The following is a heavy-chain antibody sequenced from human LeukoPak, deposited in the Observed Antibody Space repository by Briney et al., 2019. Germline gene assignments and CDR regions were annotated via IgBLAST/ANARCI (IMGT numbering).Heavy chain of an antibody. CDR3: ASDIARGDV. CDR2: MSHSGRP. CDR1: GGSLSASTYY. D-gene: IGHD2-15*01. J-gene: IGHJ6*04. V-gene: IGHV4-39*07. Sequence: SETLSLTCTVFGGSLSASTYYWAWIRQPPGKGLEWIGSMSHSGRPYYNPSFESRVTISLDMSKNQFSLRLTSMTAADTAVYYCASDIARGDVWGKGTTVTVSS.